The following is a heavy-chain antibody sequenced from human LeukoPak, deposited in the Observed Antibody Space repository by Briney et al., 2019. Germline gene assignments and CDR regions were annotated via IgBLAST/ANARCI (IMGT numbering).Heavy chain of an antibody. CDR2: ISSSGSTI. CDR3: ARGSVTTAGWFDP. V-gene: IGHV3-48*04. Sequence: GGSLRLSCAASGFTFSSYSMNWVRQAPGKGLEWVSYISSSGSTIYYADSVKGRFTISRDNAKNSLYLQMNSLRAEDTAVYYCARGSVTTAGWFDPWGQGTLVTVSS. D-gene: IGHD4-17*01. J-gene: IGHJ5*02. CDR1: GFTFSSYS.